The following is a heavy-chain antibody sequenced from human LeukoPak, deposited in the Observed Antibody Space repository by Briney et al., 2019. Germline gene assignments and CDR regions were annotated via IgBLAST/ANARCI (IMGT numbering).Heavy chain of an antibody. J-gene: IGHJ5*02. Sequence: PSETLSLTCTVSGYSISSGYYWGWIRQPPGKGLEWIGSIYHSGSTYYNPSLKCRVTISVDTSKNQFSLKLSSVTAADTAVYYCARLGPLTTVNNNWFDPWGQGTLVTVSS. D-gene: IGHD4-17*01. V-gene: IGHV4-38-2*02. CDR2: IYHSGST. CDR3: ARLGPLTTVNNNWFDP. CDR1: GYSISSGYY.